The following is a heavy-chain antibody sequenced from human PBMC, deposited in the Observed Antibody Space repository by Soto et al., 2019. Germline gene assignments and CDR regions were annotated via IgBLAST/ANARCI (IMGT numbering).Heavy chain of an antibody. CDR1: GFTFSSYA. V-gene: IGHV3-30-3*01. CDR3: ARDPGGRELRRYYYGMDV. D-gene: IGHD1-7*01. CDR2: ISYDGSNK. Sequence: PGGSLRLSCAASGFTFSSYAMHWVRQAPGKGLEWVAVISYDGSNKYYADSVKGRFTISRDNSKNTLYLQMNSLRAEDTAVYYCARDPGGRELRRYYYGMDVWGQGTTVTVSS. J-gene: IGHJ6*02.